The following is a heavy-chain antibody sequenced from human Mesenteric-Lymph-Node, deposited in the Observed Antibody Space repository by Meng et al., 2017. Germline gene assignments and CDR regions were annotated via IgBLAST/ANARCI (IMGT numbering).Heavy chain of an antibody. Sequence: ASVKVSCKASGYTFSNYGISWVRQAPGQGPEWMGWSSGYSGNTNYAQKLQGRVTMTTDTSTSTAYMELRSLRSDEPAVYYCTRAGRGSGWQNFDYWGQGTLVTVSS. V-gene: IGHV1-18*01. CDR2: SSGYSGNT. J-gene: IGHJ4*02. D-gene: IGHD6-19*01. CDR3: TRAGRGSGWQNFDY. CDR1: GYTFSNYG.